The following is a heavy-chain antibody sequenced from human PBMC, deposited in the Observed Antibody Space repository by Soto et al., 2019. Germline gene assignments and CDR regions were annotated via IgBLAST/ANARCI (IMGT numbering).Heavy chain of an antibody. CDR2: IFSNDEK. CDR3: ALGSGWIYFDY. CDR1: GFSLSNARMG. D-gene: IGHD6-19*01. J-gene: IGHJ4*02. V-gene: IGHV2-26*01. Sequence: SGPTLVNPTETLTLTCTVSGFSLSNARMGVSWIRQPPGKALEWLAHIFSNDEKSYSTSLKSRLTISKDTSKSQVVLTMTNMDPVDTATYYCALGSGWIYFDYWGQGTLVTVSS.